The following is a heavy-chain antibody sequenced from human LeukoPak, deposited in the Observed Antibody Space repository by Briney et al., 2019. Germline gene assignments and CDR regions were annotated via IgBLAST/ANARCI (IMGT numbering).Heavy chain of an antibody. D-gene: IGHD3-22*01. CDR1: GFTFSSYS. CDR3: ARGPRFAIRMIVVVTKGHFDY. V-gene: IGHV3-21*01. Sequence: GGSLRLSCAASGFTFSSYSMNWVRQAPGKGLEWVSSISSSSSYIYYADSVKGRFTISRDNAKNSLYLQMDSLRAEDTAAYYCARGPRFAIRMIVVVTKGHFDYWGQGTLVTVSS. J-gene: IGHJ4*02. CDR2: ISSSSSYI.